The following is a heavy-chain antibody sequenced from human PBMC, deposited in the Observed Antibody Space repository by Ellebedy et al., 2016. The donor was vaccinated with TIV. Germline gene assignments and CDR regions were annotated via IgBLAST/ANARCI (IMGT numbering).Heavy chain of an antibody. CDR1: GYTFTSYA. J-gene: IGHJ3*02. CDR3: ARGHCSSTSCHGDDAFDI. D-gene: IGHD2-2*01. CDR2: INPNSGGT. V-gene: IGHV1-2*04. Sequence: AASVKVSCKASGYTFTSYAMHWVRQAPGQGLEWMGWINPNSGGTNYAQKFQGWVTMTRDTSISTAYMELSRLRSDDTAVYYCARGHCSSTSCHGDDAFDIWGQGTMVTVSS.